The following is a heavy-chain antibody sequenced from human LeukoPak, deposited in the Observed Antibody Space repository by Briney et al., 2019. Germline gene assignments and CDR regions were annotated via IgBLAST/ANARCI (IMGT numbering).Heavy chain of an antibody. J-gene: IGHJ3*02. CDR3: ARAPMGYSSSSDAFDI. V-gene: IGHV4-31*03. Sequence: TLSLTCTVSGGSISSGGYYWSWIRQHPGKGLEWIGYIYYSGSTYYDPSLKSRVTISVDTSKNQFSLKLSSVTAADTAVYYCARAPMGYSSSSDAFDIWGQGTMVTVSS. CDR2: IYYSGST. D-gene: IGHD6-6*01. CDR1: GGSISSGGYY.